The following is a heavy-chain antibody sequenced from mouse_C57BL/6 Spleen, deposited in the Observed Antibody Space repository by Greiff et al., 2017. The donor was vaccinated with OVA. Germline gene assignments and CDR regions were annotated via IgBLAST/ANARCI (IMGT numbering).Heavy chain of an antibody. Sequence: EVQLVESGGGLVQPKGSLKLSCAASGFSFNTYAMNWVRQAPGKGLEWVARIRSKSNNYATYYADSVKDRFTISRDDSESMLYLQMNNLKTEDTAMYYCVRLGRGYFDVWGTGTTVTVSS. D-gene: IGHD4-1*01. CDR2: IRSKSNNYAT. CDR3: VRLGRGYFDV. V-gene: IGHV10-1*01. CDR1: GFSFNTYA. J-gene: IGHJ1*03.